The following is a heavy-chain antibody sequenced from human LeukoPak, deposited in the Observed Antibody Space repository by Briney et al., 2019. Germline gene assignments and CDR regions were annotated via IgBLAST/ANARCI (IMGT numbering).Heavy chain of an antibody. CDR2: IYNSGIT. J-gene: IGHJ4*02. CDR1: GGSISSYY. V-gene: IGHV4-4*07. Sequence: SETLSLTCTVSGGSISSYYWSWIRQPAGKGLEWIGRIYNSGITNYNPSLKSRVTMSMDTSMNQFSLKLRSVTAAAPPVYYRAGKYGDFPAYYFDYWGQGTLVTVSS. D-gene: IGHD4-17*01. CDR3: AGKYGDFPAYYFDY.